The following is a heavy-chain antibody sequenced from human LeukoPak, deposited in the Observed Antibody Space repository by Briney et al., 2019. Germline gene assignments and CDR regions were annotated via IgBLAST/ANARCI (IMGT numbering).Heavy chain of an antibody. CDR3: ARVEEVGASDY. Sequence: ASVKVSCKASGYTFTSYGISWVRQAPGQGLEWMGWISAYNGNTNYAQKFQGRVTMTRDTSTSTVYMELSSLRSEDTAVYYCARVEEVGASDYWGQGTLVTVSS. J-gene: IGHJ4*02. CDR2: ISAYNGNT. CDR1: GYTFTSYG. V-gene: IGHV1-18*01. D-gene: IGHD1-26*01.